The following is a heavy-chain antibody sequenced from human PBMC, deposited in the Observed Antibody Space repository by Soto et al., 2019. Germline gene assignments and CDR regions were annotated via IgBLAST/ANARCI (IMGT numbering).Heavy chain of an antibody. CDR2: ISSSSSTI. V-gene: IGHV3-48*01. D-gene: IGHD2-2*01. J-gene: IGHJ4*02. CDR1: GFTFSDYA. CDR3: ASALQYCTSTSCYRWGRFDY. Sequence: EVQLVESGGGLVQPGGSLRISCAASGFTFSDYALNWVRQAPGEGLEWISYISSSSSTIYFADSLKGRFTISRDNAKNSLYLQMTSLRGENTALYYCASALQYCTSTSCYRWGRFDYWGQGTLVAVSS.